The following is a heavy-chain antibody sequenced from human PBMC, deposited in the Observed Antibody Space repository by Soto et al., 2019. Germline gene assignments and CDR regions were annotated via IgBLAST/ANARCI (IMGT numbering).Heavy chain of an antibody. CDR3: AGDSGYGSGSSVNHYLGC. CDR1: GFTLRSYW. D-gene: IGHD3-10*01. V-gene: IGHV3-7*01. J-gene: IGHJ4*01. Sequence: GSLRLSCAASGFTLRSYWMSWVRQAPGKGLEWLVTIKTDASEKKYVDSVKGRFTVSRDNAKNSLYLQMDSLRAEDTAVYYCAGDSGYGSGSSVNHYLGCWGRRTLVTVSS. CDR2: IKTDASEK.